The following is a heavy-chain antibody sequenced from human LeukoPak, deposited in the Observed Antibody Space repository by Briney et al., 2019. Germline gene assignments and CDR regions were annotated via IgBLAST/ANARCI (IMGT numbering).Heavy chain of an antibody. V-gene: IGHV4-31*03. CDR2: IYYSGST. CDR1: GGSISSGDYY. J-gene: IGHJ5*02. CDR3: ARGPPIDSSGYYTNWFDP. D-gene: IGHD3-22*01. Sequence: SETLSLTCTVSGGSISSGDYYWSWIRQHPGKRLEWIGYIYYSGSTYYNPSLKSRVTISVDTSKNQFSLKLSSVTAAATALYYCARGPPIDSSGYYTNWFDPWGQGTLVTVSS.